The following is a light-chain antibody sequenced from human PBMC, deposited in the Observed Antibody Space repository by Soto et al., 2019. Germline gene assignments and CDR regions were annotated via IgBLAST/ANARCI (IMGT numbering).Light chain of an antibody. J-gene: IGKJ1*01. V-gene: IGKV1-5*03. Sequence: DIQTTQSPSTLSGAVGDRVTITCRASQTISCWLAWYQQKPGKAPKLLVYKASTLKCGVPSRYSGTGFGTEFTLTSGCLQPHDFESYECPHYNSYSEAFGQGTKVELE. CDR1: QTISCW. CDR2: KAS. CDR3: PHYNSYSEA.